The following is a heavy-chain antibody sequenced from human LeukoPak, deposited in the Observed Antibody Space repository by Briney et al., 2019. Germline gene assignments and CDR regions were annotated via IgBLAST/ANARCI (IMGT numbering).Heavy chain of an antibody. CDR3: ARVLVRGVMCIGY. CDR2: INTNTGNP. V-gene: IGHV7-4-1*02. CDR1: GYTFTSYA. J-gene: IGHJ4*02. Sequence: RASVKVSCKAFGYTFTSYAMNWVRQAPGQGLEWMGWINTNTGNPTYAQGFTGRFVFSLDTSVSTAYLQISSLKAEDTAVYYCARVLVRGVMCIGYWGQGTLVTVSS. D-gene: IGHD3-10*01.